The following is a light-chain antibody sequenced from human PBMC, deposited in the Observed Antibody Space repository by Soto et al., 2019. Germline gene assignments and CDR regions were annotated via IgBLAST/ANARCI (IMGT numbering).Light chain of an antibody. J-gene: IGKJ5*01. CDR1: QSVSRF. V-gene: IGKV3-11*01. Sequence: PGERATLSCRASQSVSRFLAWYQQKPGQAPRLLIFDASNRATGIPAKFSASGSGTDFTLTISSLESEDSAVYYCQQRSDWPITFGQGTRLDIK. CDR2: DAS. CDR3: QQRSDWPIT.